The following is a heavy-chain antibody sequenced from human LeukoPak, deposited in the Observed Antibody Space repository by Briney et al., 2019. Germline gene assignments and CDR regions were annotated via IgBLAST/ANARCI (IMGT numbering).Heavy chain of an antibody. Sequence: GGSLRLSCAASGFTFSNAWMSWVRQAPGKGLEWVGRIKSKTDGGTTDYAAPVKGRFTISRDDSKNTLYLQMNTLKTEDTAVYYGTTDYGDPLPPSLNFDYWGQGTLVTVSS. V-gene: IGHV3-15*01. J-gene: IGHJ4*02. CDR2: IKSKTDGGTT. CDR3: TTDYGDPLPPSLNFDY. D-gene: IGHD4-17*01. CDR1: GFTFSNAW.